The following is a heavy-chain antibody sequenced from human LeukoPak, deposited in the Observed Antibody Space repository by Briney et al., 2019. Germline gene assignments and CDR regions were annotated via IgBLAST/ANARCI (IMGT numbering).Heavy chain of an antibody. CDR2: FDPEDGET. Sequence: ASVKVSCKTSGYTFTDYYIHWVRQAPGKGLEWMGGFDPEDGETIYAQKFQGRVTMTEDTSTDTAYMELSSLRSEDTAVYYCATEGSTSCLGYWGQGTLVTVSS. J-gene: IGHJ4*02. D-gene: IGHD2-2*01. V-gene: IGHV1-24*01. CDR1: GYTFTDYY. CDR3: ATEGSTSCLGY.